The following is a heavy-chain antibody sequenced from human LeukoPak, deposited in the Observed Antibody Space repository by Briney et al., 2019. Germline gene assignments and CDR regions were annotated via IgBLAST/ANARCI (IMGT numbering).Heavy chain of an antibody. CDR2: IWHDGSNK. J-gene: IGHJ4*02. CDR1: GFTFSSYG. Sequence: PGRSLRLSCAASGFTFSSYGMHWVRQAPGKGLEWVAVIWHDGSNKYYADSVKGRFTISRDNSKNTLYLQMNSLRAEDTAVYYCAGHYYDSSGYIHWGQGTLVTVSS. CDR3: AGHYYDSSGYIH. D-gene: IGHD3-22*01. V-gene: IGHV3-33*01.